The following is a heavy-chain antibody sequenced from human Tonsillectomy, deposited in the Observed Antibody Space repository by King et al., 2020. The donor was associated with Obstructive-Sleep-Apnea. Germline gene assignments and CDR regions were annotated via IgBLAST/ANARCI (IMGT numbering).Heavy chain of an antibody. Sequence: VQLVESGAEVKKPGSSVKVSCKASGGTFSSYAISWVRQAPGQGLEWMGGIIPIFGTPNYAQKFQGRVTITADKSTSTAYMELSSLRSEDTAGYYCARVKVGHDFNYYYGFDIWGQGTTVTVSS. CDR1: GGTFSSYA. V-gene: IGHV1-69*06. J-gene: IGHJ6*02. CDR3: ARVKVGHDFNYYYGFDI. D-gene: IGHD1-1*01. CDR2: IIPIFGTP.